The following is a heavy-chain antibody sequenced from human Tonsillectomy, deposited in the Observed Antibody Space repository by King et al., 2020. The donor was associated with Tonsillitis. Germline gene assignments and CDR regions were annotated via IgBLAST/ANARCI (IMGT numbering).Heavy chain of an antibody. CDR3: ARCGNSFDY. CDR1: GDSITIFS. V-gene: IGHV4-59*01. Sequence: QLQESGPGLVKPSETLSLTCSVSGDSITIFSWSWIRQPPGKALEWIGYVDYSGSTKSNPSFKSRVAHSMDTSKNQFSVSLTSVTAADTAVYYCARCGNSFDYWGQGTLVTVSS. D-gene: IGHD1-26*01. J-gene: IGHJ4*02. CDR2: VDYSGST.